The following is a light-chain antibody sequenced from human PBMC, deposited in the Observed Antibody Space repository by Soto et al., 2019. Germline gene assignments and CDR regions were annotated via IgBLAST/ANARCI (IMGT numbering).Light chain of an antibody. CDR1: SSDVGGYNY. Sequence: QSALTQPASVSGSPGQSITISCTGTSSDVGGYNYVSWYQQHPGKAPKVMIYEVSNRPSGVSNRFSASKSGNTASLTISGLQAEDEADYYCSSYTSSSTYVFGPGTKVTVL. J-gene: IGLJ1*01. CDR2: EVS. V-gene: IGLV2-14*01. CDR3: SSYTSSSTYV.